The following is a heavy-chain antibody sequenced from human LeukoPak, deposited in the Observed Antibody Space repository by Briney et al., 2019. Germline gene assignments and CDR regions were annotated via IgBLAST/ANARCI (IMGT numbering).Heavy chain of an antibody. Sequence: SETLSLTCTVSGYSISSGYYWGWIRQPPGKGLEWIGSIYHSGRTFYNPSLKSRVTISVDTSKNQFSLKLTSVTAADTAVYYCARLYLPATRLDYWGQGTLVTVSS. V-gene: IGHV4-38-2*02. CDR3: ARLYLPATRLDY. CDR2: IYHSGRT. J-gene: IGHJ4*02. CDR1: GYSISSGYY. D-gene: IGHD5-24*01.